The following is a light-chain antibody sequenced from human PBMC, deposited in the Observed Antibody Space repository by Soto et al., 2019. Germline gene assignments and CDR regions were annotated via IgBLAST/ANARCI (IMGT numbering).Light chain of an antibody. CDR3: CSYAGSYTHV. J-gene: IGLJ1*01. V-gene: IGLV2-11*01. CDR2: DVI. CDR1: SSDVCGYNF. Sequence: QSALTQPRSVSGSPGQSVTISCTGTSSDVCGYNFVSWFQQHPGKAPKLIIYDVIKRPSGVPNHFSGSKSGNTASLTISGLQAEDEADYFCCSYAGSYTHVFGTGTKVTVL.